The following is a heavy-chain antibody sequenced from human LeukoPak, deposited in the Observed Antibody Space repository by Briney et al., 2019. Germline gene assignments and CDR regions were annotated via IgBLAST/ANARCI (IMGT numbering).Heavy chain of an antibody. D-gene: IGHD3-3*01. CDR1: GYTFTNYG. J-gene: IGHJ4*02. CDR3: ARSNDFWSGYYRFYFDY. CDR2: ISAYNGNT. V-gene: IGHV1-18*01. Sequence: ASVKVSCKASGYTFTNYGISWVRQAPGQGLEWMGWISAYNGNTNYAQKLQGRVTMTTDTSTSTAYMELRSLRSDDTAVYYCARSNDFWSGYYRFYFDYWGQGTLVTVSS.